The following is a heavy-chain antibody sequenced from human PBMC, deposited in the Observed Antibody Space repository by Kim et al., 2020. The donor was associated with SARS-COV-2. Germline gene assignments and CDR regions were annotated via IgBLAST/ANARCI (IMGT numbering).Heavy chain of an antibody. J-gene: IGHJ3*02. CDR2: IYYSGST. CDR1: GGSISSGGYY. Sequence: SETLSLTCTVSGGSISSGGYYWSWLRQHPGKGLEWIGYIYYSGSTYYNPSLKSRVTISVDTSKNQFSLKLSSVTAADTAVYYCARSTMIVVENDAFDIWGQETMFTVS. CDR3: ARSTMIVVENDAFDI. D-gene: IGHD3-22*01. V-gene: IGHV4-31*03.